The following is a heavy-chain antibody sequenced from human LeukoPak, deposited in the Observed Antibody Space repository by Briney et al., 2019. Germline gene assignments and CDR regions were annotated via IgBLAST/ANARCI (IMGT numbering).Heavy chain of an antibody. Sequence: SETLSLTCAVYGGSFSGYYWSWIRQPPGKGLEGIGEINHSGSTNYNPSLKSRVTISVDTSKSQFSLKLSSVTAADTAVYYCARTRVATAPYYYYYGMDVWGQGTTVTVSS. V-gene: IGHV4-34*01. CDR3: ARTRVATAPYYYYYGMDV. CDR2: INHSGST. D-gene: IGHD5-12*01. CDR1: GGSFSGYY. J-gene: IGHJ6*02.